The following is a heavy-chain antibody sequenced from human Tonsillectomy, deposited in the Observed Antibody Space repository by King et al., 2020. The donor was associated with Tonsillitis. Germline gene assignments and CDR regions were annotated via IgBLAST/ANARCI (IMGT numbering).Heavy chain of an antibody. Sequence: QLQESGPGLVKPSETLSLTCSVSSGSISSSSYYWGWIRQPPGKGLEWIGSIYYSGSTYYNPSLKSRVTISVDTSKNQFSLKLSSVTAADTAVYYCARLKKKFHYWGQGTLVTVSS. CDR3: ARLKKKFHY. CDR1: SGSISSSSYY. J-gene: IGHJ4*02. V-gene: IGHV4-39*07. CDR2: IYYSGST.